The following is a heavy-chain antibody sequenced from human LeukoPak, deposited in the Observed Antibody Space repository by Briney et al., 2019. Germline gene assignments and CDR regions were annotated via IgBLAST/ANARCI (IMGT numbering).Heavy chain of an antibody. D-gene: IGHD1-26*01. V-gene: IGHV3-23*01. CDR3: AKLEVGATFDY. J-gene: IGHJ4*02. CDR2: MSGSGGST. Sequence: TGGSLRLSCAASGFTFSSYAMSWVRQAPGKRLEWVSAMSGSGGSTYYADSVKGRFTISRDNSKNTLYLQMNSLRAEDTAVYYCAKLEVGATFDYWGQGTLVTVYS. CDR1: GFTFSSYA.